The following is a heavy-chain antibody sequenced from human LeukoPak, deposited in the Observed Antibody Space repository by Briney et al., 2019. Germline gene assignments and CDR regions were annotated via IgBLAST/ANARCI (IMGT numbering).Heavy chain of an antibody. CDR2: ISDTGGRT. V-gene: IGHV3-23*01. D-gene: IGHD3-22*01. CDR1: GITLSNYG. CDR3: AKRGVVIRVILVGFHKEAYYFDS. J-gene: IGHJ4*02. Sequence: GGSLRLSCAVSGITLSNYGMTWGRQAPGKGLEWVAGISDTGGRTNYADSVKGRFTISRDNPKNTLYLQMNSLRAEDTAVYFCAKRGVVIRVILVGFHKEAYYFDSWGQGALVTVSS.